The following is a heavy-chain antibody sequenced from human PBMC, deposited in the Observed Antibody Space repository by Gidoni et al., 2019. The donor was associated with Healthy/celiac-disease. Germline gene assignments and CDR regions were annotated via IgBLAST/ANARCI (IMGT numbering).Heavy chain of an antibody. V-gene: IGHV3-21*01. Sequence: EVQLVESGGGLVKPGGSLRLSCAASGFTFSSYSMNWVRQAPGKGLEWVSSISSSSSYIYYADSVKGRFTISRDNAKNSLYLQMNSLRAEDTAVYYCAREAWGVVNGRGFDYWGQGTLVTVSS. CDR1: GFTFSSYS. J-gene: IGHJ4*02. CDR3: AREAWGVVNGRGFDY. D-gene: IGHD3-3*01. CDR2: ISSSSSYI.